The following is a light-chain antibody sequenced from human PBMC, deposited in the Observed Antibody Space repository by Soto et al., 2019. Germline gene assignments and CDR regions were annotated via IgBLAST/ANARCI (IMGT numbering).Light chain of an antibody. CDR2: TND. J-gene: IGLJ1*01. CDR1: SFNIGRNP. V-gene: IGLV1-44*01. Sequence: QSVLTQPPSASGTPGQRVTISCSGSSFNIGRNPVNWYQQFPGTAPKLLIYTNDQRPSGVPDRFSGSKSGTSASLAISGLQSEDEADYYCGSWDSSLSAYVFGTGTKLTVL. CDR3: GSWDSSLSAYV.